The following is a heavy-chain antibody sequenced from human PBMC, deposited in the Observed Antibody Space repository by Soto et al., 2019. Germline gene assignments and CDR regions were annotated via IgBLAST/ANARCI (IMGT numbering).Heavy chain of an antibody. Sequence: EVQLLESGGGLVQPGGSLRLSCAASGFTFSSYAMSWVRQAPGKGLEWVSAFRGDGTGAHYADFVKGRFTISRDNSKNTLYLHMNSLRAEDTAVYYCAKLPQYDILTGYLNYFDYWGQGTLVTVSS. CDR3: AKLPQYDILTGYLNYFDY. CDR1: GFTFSSYA. CDR2: FRGDGTGA. D-gene: IGHD3-9*01. J-gene: IGHJ4*02. V-gene: IGHV3-23*01.